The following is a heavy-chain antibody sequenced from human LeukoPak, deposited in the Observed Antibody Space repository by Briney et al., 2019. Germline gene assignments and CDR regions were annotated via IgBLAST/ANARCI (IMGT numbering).Heavy chain of an antibody. CDR2: IWYDGTNK. CDR3: ARTASRGPQSAKSFHH. CDR1: GFTFSSYG. J-gene: IGHJ1*01. V-gene: IGHV3-33*01. Sequence: GGSLRLSCAASGFTFSSYGMHWVRQAPGKGLEWVAVIWYDGTNKYYADSVKGRFTISRDNSKNTLYLQMNSLRAEDTAVYYCARTASRGPQSAKSFHHWGQGTLVTVSS.